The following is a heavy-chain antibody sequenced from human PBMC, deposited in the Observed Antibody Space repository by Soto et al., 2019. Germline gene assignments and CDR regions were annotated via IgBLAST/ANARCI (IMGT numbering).Heavy chain of an antibody. CDR1: GGSISSGGYS. V-gene: IGHV4-30-2*01. CDR3: AKYSSSSRTFDY. Sequence: PSETLSLTCAVSGGSISSGGYSWGWIRQPPGKGLEWIGYIYHSGSTYYNPSLKSRVTISVDGSKNQFSLKLSSVTAADTAVYYCAKYSSSSRTFDYWGQGTLVTVSS. J-gene: IGHJ4*02. CDR2: IYHSGST. D-gene: IGHD6-6*01.